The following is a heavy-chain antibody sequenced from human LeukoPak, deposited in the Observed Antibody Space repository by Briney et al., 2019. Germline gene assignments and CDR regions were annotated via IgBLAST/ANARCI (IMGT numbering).Heavy chain of an antibody. CDR1: GYSISSGYY. CDR3: AQTTRGVDGSAYYFDY. J-gene: IGHJ4*02. D-gene: IGHD5-24*01. CDR2: IYYSGST. Sequence: SETLSLTCTVSGYSISSGYYWGWIRQPPGKGLEWIGYIYYSGSTNYNPSLKSRVTISVDTSKNQFSLKLSSVTAADTAVYYCAQTTRGVDGSAYYFDYWGQGTLVTVSS. V-gene: IGHV4-38-2*02.